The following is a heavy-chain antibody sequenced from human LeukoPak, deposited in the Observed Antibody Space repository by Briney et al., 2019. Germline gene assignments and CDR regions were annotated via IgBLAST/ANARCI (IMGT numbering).Heavy chain of an antibody. J-gene: IGHJ4*02. D-gene: IGHD1-26*01. CDR1: GFTFSSYG. V-gene: IGHV3-33*06. Sequence: GGSLRLSCAASGFTFSSYGMHWVRQAPGKGLEWVAVIWYDGSNKYYADSVKGRFTISRDNSKNTLYLQMNSLRAEDTAVYYCAKGGFSGSYPAEWGQGTLVTVSS. CDR2: IWYDGSNK. CDR3: AKGGFSGSYPAE.